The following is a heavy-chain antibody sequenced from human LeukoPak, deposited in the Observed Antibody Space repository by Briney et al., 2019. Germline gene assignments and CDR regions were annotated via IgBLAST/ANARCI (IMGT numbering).Heavy chain of an antibody. D-gene: IGHD4-11*01. J-gene: IGHJ4*02. CDR2: LSPILGTA. V-gene: IGHV1-69*16. CDR1: GGTFRIYT. Sequence: SVKVSCKASGGTFRIYTINWVRQAPGQGLEWMGGLSPILGTANYAQKFQGRVTITTDESTSTAYMELSSLTSEDTAIYYCAGSSVGPLQYLFDYWGQGTLVTASS. CDR3: AGSSVGPLQYLFDY.